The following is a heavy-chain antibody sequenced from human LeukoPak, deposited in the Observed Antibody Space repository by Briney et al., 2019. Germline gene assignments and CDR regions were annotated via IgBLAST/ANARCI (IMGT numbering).Heavy chain of an antibody. Sequence: SVKVSCKASGYTFSAYYVHWVRQAPGQGLEWIGWIYPNRGRTEYAQKFQGRLTMTRDTSINTAYMELSTLRSDDTAVYYCARVPSWELLHFDFWGQGTLVTVSS. CDR3: ARVPSWELLHFDF. D-gene: IGHD1-26*01. J-gene: IGHJ4*02. V-gene: IGHV1-2*02. CDR2: IYPNRGRT. CDR1: GYTFSAYY.